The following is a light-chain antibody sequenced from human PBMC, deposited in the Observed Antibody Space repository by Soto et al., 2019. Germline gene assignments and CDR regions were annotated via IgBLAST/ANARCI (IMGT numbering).Light chain of an antibody. Sequence: DIQMTQSPSSLSASVGDRVTITCRASQSISSYLNWYQQKPGKAPKLLIYAASSLQSGVPSRFSGSGSGTDFTLTISSLQPEDFAVYYCQQYGNSHFTFGPGTKVDTK. J-gene: IGKJ3*01. CDR2: AAS. CDR1: QSISSY. V-gene: IGKV1-39*01. CDR3: QQYGNSHFT.